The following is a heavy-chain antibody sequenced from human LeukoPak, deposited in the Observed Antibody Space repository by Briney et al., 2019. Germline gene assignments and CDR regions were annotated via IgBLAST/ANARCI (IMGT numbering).Heavy chain of an antibody. CDR3: ARVFVVVPAANNWFDP. Sequence: SETLSLTCTISGGPITAYYWSWIRQPPGKGLEWIGEINHSGSTNYNPSLKSRVTISVDTSKNQFSLKLSSVTAADTAVYYCARVFVVVPAANNWFDPWGQGTLVTVSS. J-gene: IGHJ5*02. V-gene: IGHV4-34*01. CDR2: INHSGST. CDR1: GGPITAYY. D-gene: IGHD2-2*01.